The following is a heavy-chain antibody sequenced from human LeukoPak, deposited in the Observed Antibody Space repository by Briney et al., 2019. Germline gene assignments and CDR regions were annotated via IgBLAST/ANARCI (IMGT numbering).Heavy chain of an antibody. J-gene: IGHJ4*02. Sequence: PSETLPLTCGVSGYSISSGYYWGWIRQPPGKGLQWIGTIYHTGSTYYKPSLKSRVTISADTSKNQFSLKLSSVTAADTAVYYCARQLFTTSRHFDSWGQGTLVTVSS. CDR1: GYSISSGYY. D-gene: IGHD2-2*01. V-gene: IGHV4-38-2*01. CDR3: ARQLFTTSRHFDS. CDR2: IYHTGST.